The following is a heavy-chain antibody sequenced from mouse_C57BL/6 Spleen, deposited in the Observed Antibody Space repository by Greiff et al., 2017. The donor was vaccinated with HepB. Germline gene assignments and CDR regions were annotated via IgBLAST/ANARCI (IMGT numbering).Heavy chain of an antibody. V-gene: IGHV5-16*01. CDR1: GFTFSDYY. CDR2: INYDGSST. J-gene: IGHJ4*01. D-gene: IGHD2-3*01. Sequence: DVKLVESEGGLVQPGSSMKLSCTASGFTFSDYYMAWVRQVPEKGLEWVANINYDGSSTYYLDSLKSRFIISRDNAKNILYLQMSSLKSEDTATYYCARDGYSYAMDYWGQGTSVTVSS. CDR3: ARDGYSYAMDY.